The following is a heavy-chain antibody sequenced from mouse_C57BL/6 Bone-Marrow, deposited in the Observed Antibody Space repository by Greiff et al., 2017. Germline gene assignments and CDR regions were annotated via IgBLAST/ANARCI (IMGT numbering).Heavy chain of an antibody. CDR3: ARGYYGSPVAY. D-gene: IGHD1-1*01. CDR2: IYPGAGDT. Sequence: QVQLQQSGAELVKPGASVKISCKASGYAFSSYWMNWVKQRPGKGLEWIGQIYPGAGDTNYNGKFKGKATLTADKSSSTAYMQRSSLTSEDSAVYFCARGYYGSPVAYWGQGTLVTVSA. V-gene: IGHV1-80*01. J-gene: IGHJ3*01. CDR1: GYAFSSYW.